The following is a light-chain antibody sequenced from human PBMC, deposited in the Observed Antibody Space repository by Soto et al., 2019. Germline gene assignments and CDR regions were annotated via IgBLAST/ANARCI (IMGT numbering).Light chain of an antibody. J-gene: IGKJ4*01. CDR1: QSIASY. CDR2: GAS. V-gene: IGKV1-39*02. CDR3: QHDYNLLT. Sequence: DIQMTQSPSSLSASVGDRVTITCRASQSIASYLNWYQQKPGKAPRLLIYGASTRATAIPARFSGSGSGTDFTLTVSSLQPEDFAVYYCQHDYNLLTFGGGTKVDIK.